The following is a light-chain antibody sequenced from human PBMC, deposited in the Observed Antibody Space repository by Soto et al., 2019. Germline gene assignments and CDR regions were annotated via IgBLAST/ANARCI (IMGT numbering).Light chain of an antibody. CDR1: QSVSID. CDR2: GAS. Sequence: EIVMTQSPATLSVSPGERATLSCRASQSVSIDLAWYPQTPGPAPSLLIYGASTRATGIPVRFSGSASATVFTLAISSLQAEDSTFYYYQQNNKWPRTFGQGTKVEIK. CDR3: QQNNKWPRT. J-gene: IGKJ1*01. V-gene: IGKV3-15*01.